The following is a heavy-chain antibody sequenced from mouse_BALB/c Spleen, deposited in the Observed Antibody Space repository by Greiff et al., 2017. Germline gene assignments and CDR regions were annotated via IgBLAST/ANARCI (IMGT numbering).Heavy chain of an antibody. V-gene: IGHV1-14*01. J-gene: IGHJ4*01. D-gene: IGHD1-1*01. CDR3: ARPYYYGSHYYAMDY. CDR2: INPYNDGT. Sequence: VQLQQSGPELVKPGASVKMSCKASGYTFTSYVMHWVKQKPGQGLEWIGYINPYNDGTKYNEKFKGKATLTSDKSSSTAYMELSSLTSEDSAVYYCARPYYYGSHYYAMDYWGQGTSVTVSS. CDR1: GYTFTSYV.